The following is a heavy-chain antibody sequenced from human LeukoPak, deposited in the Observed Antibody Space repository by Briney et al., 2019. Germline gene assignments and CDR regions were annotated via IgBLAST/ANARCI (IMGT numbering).Heavy chain of an antibody. CDR3: ARGYYYGSGSYYNRYYYYYYYYMDV. J-gene: IGHJ6*03. Sequence: SETLSLTCTVSGGSISSYYWSWIRQPPGKGLEWIGYIYYSGSTNYNPYLKSRGTISVDTSKNQFSLKLSSVTAADTAVYYCARGYYYGSGSYYNRYYYYYYYYMDVWGKGTTVTVSS. D-gene: IGHD3-10*01. CDR1: GGSISSYY. V-gene: IGHV4-59*12. CDR2: IYYSGST.